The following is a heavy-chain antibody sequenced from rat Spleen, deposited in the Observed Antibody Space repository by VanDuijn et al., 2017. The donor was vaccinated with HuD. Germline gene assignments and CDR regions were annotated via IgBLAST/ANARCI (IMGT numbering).Heavy chain of an antibody. Sequence: EVKLVESGGGLVQPGRSLKLSCAASGFTFSDFGMNWIRQAPGKGLEWVASISSSSNYIYYTDTLKGRCTISRENARNTLYLQMTSLRSEDTALYYCARGGYPFDYWGQGVVVTVSS. J-gene: IGHJ2*01. CDR3: ARGGYPFDY. V-gene: IGHV5-34*01. CDR1: GFTFSDFG. D-gene: IGHD1-11*01. CDR2: ISSSSNYI.